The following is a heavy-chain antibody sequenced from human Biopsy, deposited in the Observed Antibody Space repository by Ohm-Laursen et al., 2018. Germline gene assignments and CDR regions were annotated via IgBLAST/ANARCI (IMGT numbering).Heavy chain of an antibody. Sequence: SLRLSCAASGFTFSKYAVSWVRQAPGKGLEWVSSISGSGTTIFYADSVKGRFTVSRDNAKNSLYLQMNSLTVEDTAVYYCARDGVGSYHDYWGQGTLVTVSS. CDR3: ARDGVGSYHDY. CDR2: ISGSGTTI. V-gene: IGHV3-11*01. CDR1: GFTFSKYA. D-gene: IGHD3-16*02. J-gene: IGHJ4*02.